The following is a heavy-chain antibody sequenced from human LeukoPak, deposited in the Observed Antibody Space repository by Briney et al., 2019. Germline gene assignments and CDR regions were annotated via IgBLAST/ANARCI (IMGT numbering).Heavy chain of an antibody. CDR3: ARHPSPRGYYYYGMDV. J-gene: IGHJ6*02. Sequence: GESQKISCKGSGYSFTSYWIGWVRQMPGKGLEWMGIIYPGDSDTRYSPSFQGQVTISADKSISTAYLQWSSLKASDTAMYYCARHPSPRGYYYYGMDVWGQGTTVTVSS. CDR1: GYSFTSYW. V-gene: IGHV5-51*01. D-gene: IGHD3-10*01. CDR2: IYPGDSDT.